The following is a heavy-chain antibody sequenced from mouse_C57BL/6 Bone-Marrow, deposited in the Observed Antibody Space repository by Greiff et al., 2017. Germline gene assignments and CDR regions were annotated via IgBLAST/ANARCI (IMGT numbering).Heavy chain of an antibody. V-gene: IGHV5-16*01. CDR3: ARDPWGYGSSLGWYFDV. CDR2: INYDGSST. J-gene: IGHJ1*03. D-gene: IGHD1-1*01. CDR1: GFTFSDYY. Sequence: EVQLVESEGGLVQPGSSMKLSCTASGFTFSDYYMAWVRQVPEKGLEWVANINYDGSSTYYLDSLKSRFIISRDNAKNILYLQMSSLKSEDTATYYCARDPWGYGSSLGWYFDVWGTGTTVTVSS.